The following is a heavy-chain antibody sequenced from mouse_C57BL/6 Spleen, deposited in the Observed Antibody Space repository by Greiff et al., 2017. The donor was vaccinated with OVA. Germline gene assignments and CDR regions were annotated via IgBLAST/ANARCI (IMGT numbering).Heavy chain of an antibody. J-gene: IGHJ4*01. CDR1: GFSLTSYG. CDR3: ARSYDYGGGYYAMDY. V-gene: IGHV2-6*03. CDR2: IWSDGST. D-gene: IGHD2-4*01. Sequence: VQLQQSGPGLVAPSQSLSITCTVSGFSLTSYGVHWVRQPPGKGLEWLVVIWSDGSTTYNSALKSRLSISKDNSKSQVFLKMNSLQTDDTAMYYCARSYDYGGGYYAMDYWGQGTSVTVSS.